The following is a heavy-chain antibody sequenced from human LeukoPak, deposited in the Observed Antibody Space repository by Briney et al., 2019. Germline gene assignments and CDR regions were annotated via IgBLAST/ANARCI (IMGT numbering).Heavy chain of an antibody. CDR1: GGSISSYY. D-gene: IGHD2-15*01. CDR2: TLYSGST. J-gene: IGHJ4*02. CDR3: ARELRYLNSFDY. V-gene: IGHV4-59*01. Sequence: SETLSLTCTVSGGSISSYYWSWIRQPHGKGLEWIGYTLYSGSTNYNHSLKRRFTIPVATSKKQFSQKLGSVTAADTAVYYCARELRYLNSFDYWGQGTLVTVSS.